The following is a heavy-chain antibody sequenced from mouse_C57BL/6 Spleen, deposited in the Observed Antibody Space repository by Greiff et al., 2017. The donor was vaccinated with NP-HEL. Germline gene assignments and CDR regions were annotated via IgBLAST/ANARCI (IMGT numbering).Heavy chain of an antibody. J-gene: IGHJ1*03. D-gene: IGHD1-1*01. CDR3: ARRGITTVVATRWYFDV. CDR2: IWSGGST. V-gene: IGHV2-2*01. Sequence: QVQLKESGPGLVQPSQSLSITCTVSGFSLTSYGVHWVRQSPGKGLEWLGVIWSGGSTDYNAAFISRLSISKDNSKSQVFFKMNSLQADDTAIYYCARRGITTVVATRWYFDVWGTGTTVTVSS. CDR1: GFSLTSYG.